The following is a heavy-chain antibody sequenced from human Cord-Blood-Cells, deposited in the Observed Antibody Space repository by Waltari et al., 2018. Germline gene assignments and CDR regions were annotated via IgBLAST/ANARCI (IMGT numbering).Heavy chain of an antibody. D-gene: IGHD1-26*01. J-gene: IGHJ4*02. CDR3: ARTGVLGSYYYLDY. CDR1: GGSFSGYY. CDR2: NNHSGST. Sequence: QVQLQQWGAGLLKPSETLSLTCAVYGGSFSGYYWSWIRQPRGKGLEWLGENNHSGSTNHNPSLTGRVTISVETSKNQFTLRLSSVTAEGAAVYYCARTGVLGSYYYLDYWGQGTLVHVSS. V-gene: IGHV4-34*01.